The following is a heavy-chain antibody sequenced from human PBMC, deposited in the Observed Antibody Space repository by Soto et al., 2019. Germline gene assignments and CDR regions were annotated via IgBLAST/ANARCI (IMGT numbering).Heavy chain of an antibody. D-gene: IGHD2-15*01. Sequence: GGSLRLSCAASGFTFSSYSMNWVRQAPGKGLEWVSSISSSSSYIYYADSVKGRFTISRDNAKNSLYLQMNSLRAEDTAVYYCARDRAANGYYYYYYMDVWGKGTTVTVSS. CDR3: ARDRAANGYYYYYYMDV. CDR2: ISSSSSYI. V-gene: IGHV3-21*01. J-gene: IGHJ6*03. CDR1: GFTFSSYS.